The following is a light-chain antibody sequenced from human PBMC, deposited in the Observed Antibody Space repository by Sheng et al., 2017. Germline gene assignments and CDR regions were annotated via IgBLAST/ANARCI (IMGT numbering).Light chain of an antibody. V-gene: IGKV4-1*01. CDR1: QSILSRSNNKNY. J-gene: IGKJ4*01. Sequence: DIVMTQSPDSLAVSLGERATINCKSSQSILSRSNNKNYLTWYQQKPGQPPKLLIYWASTRESGVPVRFSGSGSGTDFTLTISSLQAEDVAVYYCHQFLSSPLTFGGGTKVEIK. CDR2: WAS. CDR3: HQFLSSPLT.